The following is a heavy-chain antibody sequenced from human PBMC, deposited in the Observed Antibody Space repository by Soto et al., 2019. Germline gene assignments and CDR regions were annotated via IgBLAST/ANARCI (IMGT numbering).Heavy chain of an antibody. D-gene: IGHD2-15*01. V-gene: IGHV3-23*01. Sequence: GSLRLSCAASGFTFRSYAMSWVRQAPGKGLEWVSGISGSGISTHYADSVKGRFTVSRDNSKNTLYLQMNSLRAEDTAVYYCARSGGNWFDPWGQGTLVTVSS. J-gene: IGHJ5*02. CDR2: ISGSGIST. CDR1: GFTFRSYA. CDR3: ARSGGNWFDP.